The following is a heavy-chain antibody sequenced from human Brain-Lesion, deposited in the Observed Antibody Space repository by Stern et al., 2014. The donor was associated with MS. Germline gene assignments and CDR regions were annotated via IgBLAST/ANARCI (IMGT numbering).Heavy chain of an antibody. CDR3: ARDNKVYGIDV. CDR1: GFTFSDHF. J-gene: IGHJ6*02. V-gene: IGHV3-72*01. Sequence: QLVESGGGLVQPGGSLRLSCAASGFTFSDHFIDWVRQAPGKGLEWVGRIRNKANSYSTEYAASVKGRFTFSRDDSNNSLFVQMNSLRIEDTAIYYCARDNKVYGIDVLGQGTSVTVSS. D-gene: IGHD2/OR15-2a*01. CDR2: IRNKANSYST.